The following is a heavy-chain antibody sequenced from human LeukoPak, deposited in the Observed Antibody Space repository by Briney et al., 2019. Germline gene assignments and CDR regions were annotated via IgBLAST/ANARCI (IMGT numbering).Heavy chain of an antibody. D-gene: IGHD5-18*01. CDR1: GYTFTGYY. J-gene: IGHJ4*02. V-gene: IGHV1-2*06. CDR2: INPNSGGT. CDR3: ARSTSGYSYGLGD. Sequence: ASVKVSCKAPGYTFTGYYMHWVRQAPGQGLEWMGRINPNSGGTNYAQKFQGRVTMTRDTSISTAYMELSRLRSDDTAVYYCARSTSGYSYGLGDWGQGTLVTVSS.